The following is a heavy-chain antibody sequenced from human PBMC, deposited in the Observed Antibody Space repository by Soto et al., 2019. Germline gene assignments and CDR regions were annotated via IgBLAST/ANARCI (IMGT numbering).Heavy chain of an antibody. V-gene: IGHV3-49*03. CDR2: IRSKAYGGTT. Sequence: PGGSLRLSCTASGFTFGDYAMSWFRQAPGKGLEWVGFIRSKAYGGTTEYAVSVKGRFTISRDDSKSIAYLQMNSLKTEDTAVYYCTPNLGYCSSTSCFPDAFDIWGQGTMVTVSS. CDR3: TPNLGYCSSTSCFPDAFDI. J-gene: IGHJ3*02. CDR1: GFTFGDYA. D-gene: IGHD2-2*03.